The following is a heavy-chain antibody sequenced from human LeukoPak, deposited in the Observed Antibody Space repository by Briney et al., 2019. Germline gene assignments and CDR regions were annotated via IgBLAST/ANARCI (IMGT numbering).Heavy chain of an antibody. CDR2: IYYGGNT. D-gene: IGHD1-1*01. J-gene: IGHJ4*02. Sequence: SETLSLTCTVSGGSISSYYWSWIRQPPGKGLEWIGYIYYGGNTNYNPSLQSRVTISVDTSKSQFSLKLSSVTAADTAVYYCARLTRRSGNYFDYWGQGTLVTVSS. CDR3: ARLTRRSGNYFDY. V-gene: IGHV4-59*01. CDR1: GGSISSYY.